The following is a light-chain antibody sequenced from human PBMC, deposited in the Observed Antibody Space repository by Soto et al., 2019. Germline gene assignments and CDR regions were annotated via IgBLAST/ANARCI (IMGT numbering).Light chain of an antibody. CDR2: WAS. CDR3: QQYYHTPPYT. CDR1: QNVLYKSNNENY. Sequence: DIVMTQSPDSLAVSLGERATINCKSSQNVLYKSNNENYLAWYQQKPGQPTKLLIYWASTRKSVVPDRFSGSGSGTDFTLTISRLQAEDVAVYYCQQYYHTPPYTVGQGNKLEI. J-gene: IGKJ2*01. V-gene: IGKV4-1*01.